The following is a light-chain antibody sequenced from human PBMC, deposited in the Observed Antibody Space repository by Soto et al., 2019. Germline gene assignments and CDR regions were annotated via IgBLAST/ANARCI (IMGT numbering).Light chain of an antibody. CDR2: LGS. CDR1: QSVLHSNGYNY. Sequence: DIVRTQSPLSLPVTPGEPACISCRSSQSVLHSNGYNYLDWYLQKPGQSPQLLIYLGSNRASGVPDRFSSSGSGTDFTLKISRVEAEDVGVYYCMQALQTPRTFCQGTKVDIK. J-gene: IGKJ1*01. V-gene: IGKV2-28*01. CDR3: MQALQTPRT.